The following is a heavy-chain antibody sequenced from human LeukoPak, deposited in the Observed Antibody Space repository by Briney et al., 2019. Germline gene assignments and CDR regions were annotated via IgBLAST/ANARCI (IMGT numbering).Heavy chain of an antibody. CDR2: IYYSGST. V-gene: IGHV4-59*08. J-gene: IGHJ4*02. D-gene: IGHD1-26*01. CDR3: ARSGSYHHNYFDY. CDR1: GGSTSSYY. Sequence: PSETLSLTCTVSGGSTSSYYWSWIRQPPGKGLEWIGYIYYSGSTNYNPSLKSRVTISVDTSKNQFSLKLSSVTAADTAVYYCARSGSYHHNYFDYWGQGTLVTVSS.